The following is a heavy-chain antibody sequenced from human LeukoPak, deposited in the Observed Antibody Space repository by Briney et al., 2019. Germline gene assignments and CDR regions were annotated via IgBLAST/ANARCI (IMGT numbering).Heavy chain of an antibody. CDR2: IIPIFGTA. D-gene: IGHD4-17*01. V-gene: IGHV1-69*13. Sequence: SVKVSCKASGGTFSSYAISWVRQAPGQGLEWMGGIIPIFGTANYAQKFQGRVTITADESTSTAYMELSSLRSEDTAVYYCAGDDYGDQLNWFDPWGQGTLVTVSS. CDR1: GGTFSSYA. CDR3: AGDDYGDQLNWFDP. J-gene: IGHJ5*02.